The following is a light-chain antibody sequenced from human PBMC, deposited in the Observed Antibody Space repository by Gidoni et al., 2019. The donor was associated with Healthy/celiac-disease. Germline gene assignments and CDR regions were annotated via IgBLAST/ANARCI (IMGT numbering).Light chain of an antibody. CDR1: SSNIGNNY. J-gene: IGLJ1*01. V-gene: IGLV1-51*01. CDR2: ANN. Sequence: QSVLTQPPSVSAAPGQKVTISCSGSSSNIGNNYVSWYQQLPGTAPKLLLYANNKRPSGIPDRFSGSTSGTSATLGITGLQTGDEADYYCGTWDSSLSAGVFGTGTKVTVL. CDR3: GTWDSSLSAGV.